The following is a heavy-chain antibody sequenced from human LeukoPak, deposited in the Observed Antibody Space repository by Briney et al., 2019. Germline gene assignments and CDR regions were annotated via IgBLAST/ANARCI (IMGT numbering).Heavy chain of an antibody. D-gene: IGHD3-22*01. CDR3: ARHDAGSGYYPGEFDY. CDR1: GGSISSYY. V-gene: IGHV4-59*08. CDR2: IYYSGST. Sequence: PSETLSLTCTVSGGSISSYYWSWIRQPPGKGLEWIGYIYYSGSTNYNPPFKSRVTISVDTSKNLFSLKLSSVTAADTALYYCARHDAGSGYYPGEFDYWGQGTLVTVSP. J-gene: IGHJ4*02.